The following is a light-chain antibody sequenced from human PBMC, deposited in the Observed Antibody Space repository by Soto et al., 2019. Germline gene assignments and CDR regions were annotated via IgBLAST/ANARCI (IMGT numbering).Light chain of an antibody. J-gene: IGLJ3*02. CDR2: YND. CDR3: SSYTSSSTPRV. Sequence: QSVLTQPPSVSGTPGQRVTISCSGGSSNIGSNYVYWYQQFPGRAPKLLMYYNDQRPSGVPDRFSGSKSGNTASLTISGLQAEDEADYYCSSYTSSSTPRVFGGGTKVTVL. CDR1: SSNIGSNY. V-gene: IGLV1-47*01.